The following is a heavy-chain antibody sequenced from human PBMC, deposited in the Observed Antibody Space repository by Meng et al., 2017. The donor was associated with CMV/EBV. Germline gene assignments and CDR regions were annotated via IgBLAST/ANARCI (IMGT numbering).Heavy chain of an antibody. CDR3: ARKGDLELFDY. V-gene: IGHV3-21*01. J-gene: IGHJ4*02. Sequence: GGSLRLSCAASGFTFSSYSMNWVRQATGKGLEWVSSISSSSSYIYYADSVKGRFTISRDNAKNSLYLQMNSLRAEDTAVYYCARKGDLELFDYWGQGTLVTVSS. CDR2: ISSSSSYI. D-gene: IGHD1-7*01. CDR1: GFTFSSYS.